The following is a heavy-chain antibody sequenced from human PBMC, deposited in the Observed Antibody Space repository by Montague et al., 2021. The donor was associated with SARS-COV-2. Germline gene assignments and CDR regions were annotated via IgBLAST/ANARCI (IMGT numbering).Heavy chain of an antibody. J-gene: IGHJ4*02. Sequence: SLRLSCAASRFTFSSYWMHWVRQAPGKGLVWVSRISSDGSSTSYADSVKGRFTISRDNANNTLYLQMNSLRAEDTAVYYCARDTVRDYGDSGDYWGQGTLVTVSS. V-gene: IGHV3-74*01. CDR1: RFTFSSYW. CDR2: ISSDGSST. CDR3: ARDTVRDYGDSGDY. D-gene: IGHD4-17*01.